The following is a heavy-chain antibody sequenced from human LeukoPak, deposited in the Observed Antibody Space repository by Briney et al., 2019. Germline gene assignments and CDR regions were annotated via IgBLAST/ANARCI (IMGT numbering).Heavy chain of an antibody. CDR1: VFTFSSYS. Sequence: GGSLRLSCAASVFTFSSYSMNCVRQAPGKGLEWVSSISISSSYIYYADSVKGRFTISRDNAKNQLYLQMNSLRAEDTAVYYCARDGGGYSGYDPDYWGQGTLVTVSS. CDR2: ISISSSYI. J-gene: IGHJ4*02. V-gene: IGHV3-21*01. D-gene: IGHD5-12*01. CDR3: ARDGGGYSGYDPDY.